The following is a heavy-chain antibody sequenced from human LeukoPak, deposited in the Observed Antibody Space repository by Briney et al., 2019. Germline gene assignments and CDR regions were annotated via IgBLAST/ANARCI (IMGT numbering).Heavy chain of an antibody. CDR2: IYTSGST. V-gene: IGHV4-61*02. CDR3: ARDYGDYSIAFDI. D-gene: IGHD4-17*01. Sequence: PSQTLSLTCTVSGGSISSGSYYWSWIRQPAGKGLEWIGRIYTSGSTNYNPSLKSRVTISVNTSKNQLSLKLSSVTAADTAVYYCARDYGDYSIAFDIWGQGTMVTVSS. CDR1: GGSISSGSYY. J-gene: IGHJ3*02.